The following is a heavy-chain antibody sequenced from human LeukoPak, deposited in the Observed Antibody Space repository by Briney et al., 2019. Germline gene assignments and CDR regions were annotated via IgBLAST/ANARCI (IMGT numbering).Heavy chain of an antibody. CDR3: AKVISSYSGYDAY. V-gene: IGHV3-23*01. CDR2: ISNGGHHT. CDR1: GISFNNYG. J-gene: IGHJ4*02. D-gene: IGHD5-12*01. Sequence: GGSLRLSCAASGISFNNYGMSWVRQAPGKGLEWVSSISNGGHHTYYADSVRGRFTISRDNSKNTLYLQMDSLRAADTAVYYCAKVISSYSGYDAYWGQGTLVTVSS.